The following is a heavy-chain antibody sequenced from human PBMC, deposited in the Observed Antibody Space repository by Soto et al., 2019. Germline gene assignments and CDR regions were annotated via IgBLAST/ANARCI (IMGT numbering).Heavy chain of an antibody. Sequence: GGSLRLSCAASGFTFDDYTMRCVRQAPGKGLEWVSLISWDGGSTYYADSVKGRFTISRDNSKNSLYLQMNSLRTEDTALYYCAKDIAFYGSGSYSGYGMDVWGQGTTVTVSS. CDR2: ISWDGGST. CDR1: GFTFDDYT. V-gene: IGHV3-43*01. D-gene: IGHD3-10*01. CDR3: AKDIAFYGSGSYSGYGMDV. J-gene: IGHJ6*02.